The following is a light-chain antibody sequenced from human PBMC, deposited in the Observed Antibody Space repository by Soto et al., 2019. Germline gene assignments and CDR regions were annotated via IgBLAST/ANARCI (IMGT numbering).Light chain of an antibody. Sequence: SVLTQPASVSGSPGQSITISCTGTSSDVGGYNYVCWYQHHPGKAPKLIISEVSNRPSGVSDRFSGSKSGNTASLTISGLQPEDEADYYCTSFTSSTNYVLGNGTKVTVL. CDR1: SSDVGGYNY. CDR2: EVS. V-gene: IGLV2-14*01. CDR3: TSFTSSTNYV. J-gene: IGLJ1*01.